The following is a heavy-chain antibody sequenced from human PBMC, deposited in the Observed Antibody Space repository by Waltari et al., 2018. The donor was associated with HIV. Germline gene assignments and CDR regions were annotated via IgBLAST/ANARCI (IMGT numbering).Heavy chain of an antibody. CDR3: ARTFGVVWGAPKFFDH. CDR1: GCTFSDYF. CDR2: ISGDGENC. Sequence: EVELLESGGKLVPPGGSLRLSCEVVGCTFSDYFMNWVRQGPGKGLQWVAGISGDGENCFCIDSLGGRATVYMANSKNTLFLEISNLRFEDTATYYCARTFGVVWGAPKFFDHWGRGTLVSVSS. V-gene: IGHV3-23*01. J-gene: IGHJ4*02. D-gene: IGHD3-10*01.